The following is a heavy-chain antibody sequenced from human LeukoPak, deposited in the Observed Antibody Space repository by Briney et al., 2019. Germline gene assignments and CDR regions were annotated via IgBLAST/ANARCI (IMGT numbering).Heavy chain of an antibody. Sequence: PGGSLRLSCAASGFTFSSYAMHWVRQAPGKGLEWVAVISYDGSNKYYADSVKGRFTISRDNSKNTLYLQMNSLRAEDTAVYYCARAYYGSGSRLRYWGQGTLVTVSS. CDR1: GFTFSSYA. V-gene: IGHV3-30-3*01. CDR3: ARAYYGSGSRLRY. J-gene: IGHJ4*02. CDR2: ISYDGSNK. D-gene: IGHD3-10*01.